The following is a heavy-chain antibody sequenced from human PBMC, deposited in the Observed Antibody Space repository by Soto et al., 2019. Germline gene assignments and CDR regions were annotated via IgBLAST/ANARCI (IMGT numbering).Heavy chain of an antibody. Sequence: EMQLVESGGGLVQPGGSLKLSCAASGFTFNGFAMHWVRHAPGKGLEWVGRIRSQVYSHATVYAASETGRFTISRDDSKNTAYLQMNSLKIEDTAVYYCTRPDNSGYGGYDGFWGQGTRVTVSS. V-gene: IGHV3-73*02. D-gene: IGHD5-12*01. J-gene: IGHJ4*02. CDR3: TRPDNSGYGGYDGF. CDR2: IRSQVYSHAT. CDR1: GFTFNGFA.